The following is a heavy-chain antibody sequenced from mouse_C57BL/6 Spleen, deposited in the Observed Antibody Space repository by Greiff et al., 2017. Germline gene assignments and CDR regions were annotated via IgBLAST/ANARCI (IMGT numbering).Heavy chain of an antibody. CDR3: AKTGTNWYFDV. V-gene: IGHV2-5*01. CDR1: GFSLTSYG. D-gene: IGHD4-1*01. CDR2: IWRGGST. J-gene: IGHJ1*03. Sequence: VQLQQSGPGLVQPSQSLSITCTVSGFSLTSYGVHWVRQSPGKGLEWLGVIWRGGSTDYNAAFMSRLSSTKDNSKSQVFFKMNSLQADDTAIYYCAKTGTNWYFDVWGTGTTVTVSS.